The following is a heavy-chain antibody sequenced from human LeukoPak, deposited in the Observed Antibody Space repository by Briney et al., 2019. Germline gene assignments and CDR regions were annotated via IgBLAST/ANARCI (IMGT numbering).Heavy chain of an antibody. J-gene: IGHJ1*01. V-gene: IGHV3-21*01. Sequence: PGGSLRLSCAASGFTFSSYSMNWVRQAPGKGLEWVSSISSSSSYIYYADSVKGRFTISRDNAKNSLYLQMNSLRAEDTAVYYCARDLPGIAVAGLYFQHWGQGTLVTVSS. CDR3: ARDLPGIAVAGLYFQH. CDR1: GFTFSSYS. D-gene: IGHD6-19*01. CDR2: ISSSSSYI.